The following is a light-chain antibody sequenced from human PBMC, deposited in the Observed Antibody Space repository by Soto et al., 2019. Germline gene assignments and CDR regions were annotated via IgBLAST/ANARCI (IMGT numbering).Light chain of an antibody. CDR3: QQYHIYSGT. J-gene: IGKJ1*01. Sequence: DIQMTKSPSTLSGSAGGRVTITCRPSQTLRSWLAWDRPAPWKPPNLLIYKASTLASGVPSRFSGSGSGTEFTLTINSLQPDDVATYYCQQYHIYSGTFGQGTKVDTK. CDR1: QTLRSW. CDR2: KAS. V-gene: IGKV1-5*03.